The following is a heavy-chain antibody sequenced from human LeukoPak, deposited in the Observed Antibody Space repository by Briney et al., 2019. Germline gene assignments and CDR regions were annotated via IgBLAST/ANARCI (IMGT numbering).Heavy chain of an antibody. D-gene: IGHD6-13*01. V-gene: IGHV3-23*01. J-gene: IGHJ4*02. CDR3: AKDHPYSSSWYNYFDY. CDR1: GFTFSSCA. Sequence: GGSLRLSCAASGFTFSSCAMSWVRQAPGRGLEWVSAISGSGGSTYYADSVKGRFTISRDNSKNTLYLQMNSLRAEDTAVYYCAKDHPYSSSWYNYFDYWGQGTLVTVSS. CDR2: ISGSGGST.